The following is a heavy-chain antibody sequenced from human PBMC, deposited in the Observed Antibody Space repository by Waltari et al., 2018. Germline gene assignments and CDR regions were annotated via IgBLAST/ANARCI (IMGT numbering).Heavy chain of an antibody. Sequence: QVQLQQWGAGLLKPSETLSLTCAVYGGSFSGYYWSWTRQPPGKGLGWIGEINHSGSTNSNPSLKSRVTISVDTSKNQFSLKLSSVTAADTAVYYCARATQYYDFWSGYITLGWFDPWGQGTLVTVSS. J-gene: IGHJ5*02. CDR3: ARATQYYDFWSGYITLGWFDP. D-gene: IGHD3-3*01. CDR2: INHSGST. CDR1: GGSFSGYY. V-gene: IGHV4-34*01.